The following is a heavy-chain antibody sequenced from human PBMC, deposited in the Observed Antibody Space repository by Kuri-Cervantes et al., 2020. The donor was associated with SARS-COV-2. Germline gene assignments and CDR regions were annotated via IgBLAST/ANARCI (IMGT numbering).Heavy chain of an antibody. CDR1: GFTFSSYG. CDR3: AKTAGSGSYHYYYYYMDV. D-gene: IGHD1-26*01. Sequence: GGSLRLSCAASGFTFSSYGMHWVRQAPGKGLEWVAVIWYGGSNKYYADSVKGRFTISRDNSKNTLYLQMNSLRAEDTAVYYCAKTAGSGSYHYYYYYMDVWGKGTTVTVSS. CDR2: IWYGGSNK. V-gene: IGHV3-30*02. J-gene: IGHJ6*03.